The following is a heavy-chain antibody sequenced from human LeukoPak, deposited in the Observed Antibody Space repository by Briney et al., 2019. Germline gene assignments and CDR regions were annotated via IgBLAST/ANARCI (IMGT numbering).Heavy chain of an antibody. D-gene: IGHD1-26*01. J-gene: IGHJ4*02. CDR3: AKDFRVGATPDYSDY. CDR1: GFTFSSYG. CDR2: IRYDGSNK. V-gene: IGHV3-30*02. Sequence: PGGSLRLSCPAYGFTFSSYGMHWVRQAPCKGLEWVAFIRYDGSNKYYADSVKGRFTISRDNSKNTLYLQMNSLRAEDTAVYYCAKDFRVGATPDYSDYWGQGTLVTVSS.